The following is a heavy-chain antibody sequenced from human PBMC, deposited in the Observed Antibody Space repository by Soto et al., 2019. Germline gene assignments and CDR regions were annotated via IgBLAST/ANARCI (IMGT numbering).Heavy chain of an antibody. CDR1: GYIFVNYG. CDR2: ISPYSGNT. D-gene: IGHD5-12*01. V-gene: IGHV1-18*01. J-gene: IGHJ6*02. Sequence: QVQLVQSGDEVRKPGSSVKVSCKASGYIFVNYGIAWVRQAPGQGLEWMGWISPYSGNTHYASKVQGRVTMTTDTSTSTAYMARGSLTADGTAVYDCAAVDNCVTATPQDGWGQGSTVTVCS. CDR3: AAVDNCVTATPQDG.